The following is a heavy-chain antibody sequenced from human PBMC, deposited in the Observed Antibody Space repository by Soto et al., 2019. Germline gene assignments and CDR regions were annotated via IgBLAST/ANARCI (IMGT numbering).Heavy chain of an antibody. V-gene: IGHV4-4*02. J-gene: IGHJ6*02. CDR2: IYHSGST. CDR1: GGSISSSNW. Sequence: QVQLQESGPGLVKPSGTLSLTCAVSGGSISSSNWWSWVRQPPGKGLEWIGEIYHSGSTNYNPSHKSRVTISVDKSKNQFSLKRSSVTAADTAVYYCAREGIAAATRVYYGMDVWGQGTTVTVSS. D-gene: IGHD6-13*01. CDR3: AREGIAAATRVYYGMDV.